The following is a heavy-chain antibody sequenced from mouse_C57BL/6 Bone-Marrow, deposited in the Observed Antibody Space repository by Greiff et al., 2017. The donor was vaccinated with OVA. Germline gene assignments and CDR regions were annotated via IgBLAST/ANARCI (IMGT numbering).Heavy chain of an antibody. D-gene: IGHD1-1*01. CDR1: GYTFTSYW. CDR3: TSNLIYYYGSSFAY. V-gene: IGHV1-5*01. Sequence: VHVKQSGTVLARPGASVKMSCKTSGYTFTSYWMHWVKQRPGQGLEWIGAIYPGNSDTSYNQKFKGKAKLTAVTSASTAYMELSSLTNEDSAVYYCTSNLIYYYGSSFAYWGQGTLVTVSA. J-gene: IGHJ3*01. CDR2: IYPGNSDT.